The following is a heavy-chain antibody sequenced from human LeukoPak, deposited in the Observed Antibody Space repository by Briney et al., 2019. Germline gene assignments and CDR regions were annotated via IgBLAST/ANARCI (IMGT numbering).Heavy chain of an antibody. CDR3: ASSYYYDSSGYYYPYYYYYYGMDV. D-gene: IGHD3-22*01. CDR1: GYTFTDYY. CDR2: INPNSGDT. V-gene: IGHV1-2*02. J-gene: IGHJ6*02. Sequence: GASVKVSCKASGYTFTDYYMHWVRQAPGQGLEWMGWINPNSGDTNYAQEFQGRVTMTRDTSISTAYMELSRLRSDDTAVYYCASSYYYDSSGYYYPYYYYYYGMDVWGQGTTVTVSS.